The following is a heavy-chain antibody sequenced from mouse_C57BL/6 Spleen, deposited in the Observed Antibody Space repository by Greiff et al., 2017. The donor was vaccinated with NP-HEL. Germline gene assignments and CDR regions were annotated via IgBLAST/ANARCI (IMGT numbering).Heavy chain of an antibody. D-gene: IGHD2-12*01. CDR1: GYTFTSYW. J-gene: IGHJ2*01. Sequence: VQLQQPGAELVRPGSSVKLSCKASGYTFTSYWMDWVKQRPGQGLEWIGNIYPSDSETHYNQKFKDKATLTVDKSSSTAYMQLSSLTSEDSAVYYCARGGSYDYFDYWGQGTTLTVSS. CDR3: ARGGSYDYFDY. V-gene: IGHV1-61*01. CDR2: IYPSDSET.